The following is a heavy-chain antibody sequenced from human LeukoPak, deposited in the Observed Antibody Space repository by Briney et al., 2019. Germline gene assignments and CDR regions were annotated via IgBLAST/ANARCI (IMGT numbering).Heavy chain of an antibody. CDR1: GFTFSSYW. D-gene: IGHD3-22*01. CDR3: AREILYYDSSGSIDY. J-gene: IGHJ4*02. V-gene: IGHV3-74*01. Sequence: GGSLRLSCAASGFTFSSYWMHWVRQAPGKGLVWVSRINSDGSSTSYADSVKGRFTTSRDNAKNTLYLQMNSLRAEDTAVYYCAREILYYDSSGSIDYWGQGTLVTVSS. CDR2: INSDGSST.